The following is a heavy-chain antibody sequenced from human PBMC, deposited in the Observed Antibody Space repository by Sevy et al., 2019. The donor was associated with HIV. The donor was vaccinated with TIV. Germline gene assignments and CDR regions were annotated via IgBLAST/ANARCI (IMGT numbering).Heavy chain of an antibody. J-gene: IGHJ4*02. Sequence: SETLSLTCTVSGGSISSSSYYWGWIRQPPGKGLEWIGCIYYSGSTYYNPSLKSRVTISVDTSKNQFSLKLSSVTAADTAVYYCASSTLYGFYYFDYWGQGTLVTVSS. D-gene: IGHD3-10*01. V-gene: IGHV4-39*01. CDR3: ASSTLYGFYYFDY. CDR2: IYYSGST. CDR1: GGSISSSSYY.